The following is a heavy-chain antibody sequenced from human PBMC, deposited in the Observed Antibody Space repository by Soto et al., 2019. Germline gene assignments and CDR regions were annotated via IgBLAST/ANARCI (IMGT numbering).Heavy chain of an antibody. V-gene: IGHV1-3*01. Sequence: QVQLVQSGAEVKKPGASVKVSCKASGYTFTSYAMHWVRQAPGHRLEWMGWINAGNGNTKYSQKFQGRVTITRDTSASTAYMELSSLRSEDTAVYYCARGSLVAAAGTTLGYWGQGTLVTVSS. CDR3: ARGSLVAAAGTTLGY. D-gene: IGHD6-13*01. J-gene: IGHJ4*02. CDR2: INAGNGNT. CDR1: GYTFTSYA.